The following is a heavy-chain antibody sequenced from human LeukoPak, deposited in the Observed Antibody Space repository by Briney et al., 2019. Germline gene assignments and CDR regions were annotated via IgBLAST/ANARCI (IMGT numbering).Heavy chain of an antibody. Sequence: GGSLRLSCAASGITFSSYGMSWVRQAPGKGLEWVSAISGSGGSTYYADSVKGRFTVSRDNSKNTLYLQMNSLRAEDTAVYYCANDGAYYDSNTDAFDIWGQGTMVTVSS. CDR3: ANDGAYYDSNTDAFDI. CDR1: GITFSSYG. V-gene: IGHV3-23*01. CDR2: ISGSGGST. D-gene: IGHD3-22*01. J-gene: IGHJ3*02.